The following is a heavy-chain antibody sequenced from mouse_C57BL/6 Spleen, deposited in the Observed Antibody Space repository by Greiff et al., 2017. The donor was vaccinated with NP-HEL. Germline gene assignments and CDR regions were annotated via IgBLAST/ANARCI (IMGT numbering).Heavy chain of an antibody. Sequence: EVKLLESGPGLVKPSQSLSLTCSVTGYSITSGYYWNWIRQFPGNKLEWMGYISYDGSNNYNPSLKNRISITRDTSKNQFFLKLNSVTTEDTATYYCARRVIYDGYYGAMDYWGQGTSVTVSS. J-gene: IGHJ4*01. CDR2: ISYDGSN. CDR3: ARRVIYDGYYGAMDY. D-gene: IGHD2-3*01. V-gene: IGHV3-6*01. CDR1: GYSITSGYY.